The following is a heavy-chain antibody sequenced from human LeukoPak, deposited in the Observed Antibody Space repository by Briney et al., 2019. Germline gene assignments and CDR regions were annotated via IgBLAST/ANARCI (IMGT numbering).Heavy chain of an antibody. CDR2: IYYSGST. D-gene: IGHD5-18*01. CDR3: ARHVGYGNNWFDP. V-gene: IGHV4-59*08. J-gene: IGHJ5*02. CDR1: GGSISNYY. Sequence: PSETLSLTCTVSGGSISNYYWSWIRQPPGKGLEWIAYIYYSGSTNYNPSLKSRVTISVDTSKNQFSLKLRSVTAADTAVYYCARHVGYGNNWFDPWGQGTLVTVSS.